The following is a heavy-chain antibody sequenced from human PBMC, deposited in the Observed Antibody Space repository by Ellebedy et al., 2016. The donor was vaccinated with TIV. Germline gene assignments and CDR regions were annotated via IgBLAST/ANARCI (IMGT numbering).Heavy chain of an antibody. D-gene: IGHD4-17*01. Sequence: SETLSLTXTVSGGSISSGDYYWSWIRQPPGKGLEWIGYIYYSGSTYYNPSLKSRVTISVDTSKNQFSLKLSSVTAADTAVYYCASRELTTVTVVDAFDIWGQGTMVTVSS. CDR1: GGSISSGDYY. V-gene: IGHV4-30-4*01. CDR2: IYYSGST. J-gene: IGHJ3*02. CDR3: ASRELTTVTVVDAFDI.